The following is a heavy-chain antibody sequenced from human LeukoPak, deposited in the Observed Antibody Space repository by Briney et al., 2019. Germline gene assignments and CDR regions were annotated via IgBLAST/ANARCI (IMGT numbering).Heavy chain of an antibody. Sequence: GGSLRLSCAASGFTVSSNYMSWVRQAPGKGLEWVSVIYSGGSTYYADSVKGRFTISRDNSKNTLYLQMNSLRAEDTAVYYCARLANWGSPIDYWGQGTLVTVSS. D-gene: IGHD7-27*01. CDR3: ARLANWGSPIDY. CDR1: GFTVSSNY. CDR2: IYSGGST. V-gene: IGHV3-53*05. J-gene: IGHJ4*02.